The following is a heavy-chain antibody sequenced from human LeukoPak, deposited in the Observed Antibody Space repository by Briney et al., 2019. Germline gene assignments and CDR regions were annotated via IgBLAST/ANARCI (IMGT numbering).Heavy chain of an antibody. CDR1: GFTFTSYS. CDR3: AKGDSSSLFDY. J-gene: IGHJ4*02. Sequence: PGGSLRLSCAASGFTFTSYSMNWVRQAPGKGLEWVSTISGGGGSTYYADSVKGRFTISRDNSKNTLYLQMNSLRAEDTAVYYCAKGDSSSLFDYWGQGTLVTVSS. D-gene: IGHD6-13*01. V-gene: IGHV3-23*01. CDR2: ISGGGGST.